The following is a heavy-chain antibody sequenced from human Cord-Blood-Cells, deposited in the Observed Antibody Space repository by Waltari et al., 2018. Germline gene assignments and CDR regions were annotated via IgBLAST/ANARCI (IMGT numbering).Heavy chain of an antibody. CDR1: CFTLLSYH. CDR3: ARTQRVSGDDAFDI. Sequence: QVQLVEPGGGVVQPGRSLSLPCVASCFTLLSYHMPCARQAPGKGLEWVAVISYDGSNKYYADSVKGRFTISRDNSKNTLYLQMNSLRAEDTAVYYCARTQRVSGDDAFDIWGQGTMVTVSS. D-gene: IGHD7-27*01. V-gene: IGHV3-30-3*01. J-gene: IGHJ3*02. CDR2: ISYDGSNK.